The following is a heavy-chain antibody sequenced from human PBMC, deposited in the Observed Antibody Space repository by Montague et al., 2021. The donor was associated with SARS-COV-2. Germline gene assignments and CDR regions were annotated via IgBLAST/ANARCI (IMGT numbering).Heavy chain of an antibody. CDR2: ISYDGSKK. D-gene: IGHD3-22*01. CDR3: ARDGSGYASNYFYAMDV. J-gene: IGHJ6*02. Sequence: SLRLSCAASRFTFNTYTMHWVRQAPGKGLQWVAVISYDGSKKYYIDSVKGRFTISRDNSRNTLSLQMDSLRSEDSAVYYCARDGSGYASNYFYAMDVWGQGTMVTVSS. CDR1: RFTFNTYT. V-gene: IGHV3-30*04.